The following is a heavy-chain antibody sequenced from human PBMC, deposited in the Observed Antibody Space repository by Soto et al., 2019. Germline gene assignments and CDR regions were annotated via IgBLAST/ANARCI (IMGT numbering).Heavy chain of an antibody. V-gene: IGHV4-31*03. D-gene: IGHD2-15*01. J-gene: IGHJ5*02. Sequence: SETLSLTCTVSGGSISSGGYYWSWIRQHPGRGLEWVGYIYYNGNTYYNPSLKSRVTVSVDTSKNQFSLNVRSVTAADTAVYYCARCSLVVIPVPGFDPWGQGTLVTVSS. CDR2: IYYNGNT. CDR1: GGSISSGGYY. CDR3: ARCSLVVIPVPGFDP.